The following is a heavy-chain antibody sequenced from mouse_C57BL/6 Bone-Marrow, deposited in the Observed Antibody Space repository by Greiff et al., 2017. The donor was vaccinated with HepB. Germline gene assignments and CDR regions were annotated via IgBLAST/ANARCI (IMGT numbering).Heavy chain of an antibody. CDR3: ASRSSPWYFDV. Sequence: EVKLMESGPELVKPGASVKISCKASGYSFTDYNMNWVKQSNGKSLEWIGVINPNYGTTSYNQKFKGKATLTVDQSSSTAYMQLNRLTSEDSAVYYCASRSSPWYFDVWGTGTTVTVSS. D-gene: IGHD1-1*01. CDR1: GYSFTDYN. J-gene: IGHJ1*03. CDR2: INPNYGTT. V-gene: IGHV1-39*01.